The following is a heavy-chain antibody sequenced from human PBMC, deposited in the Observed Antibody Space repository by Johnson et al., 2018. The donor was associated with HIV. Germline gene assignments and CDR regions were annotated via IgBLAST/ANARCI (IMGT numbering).Heavy chain of an antibody. V-gene: IGHV3-7*01. CDR2: INQDGSEK. D-gene: IGHD2-15*01. J-gene: IGHJ3*02. Sequence: VQLVESGGGVVRPGGSLRLSCAASGFTFNTYWMTWVRQAPGKGLEWVANINQDGSEKDYVDSVKGRFTISRDNSKNTLYLQMNSLRAEDTAVYYCASILVVAAQEADAFYIWGQGTMVTVSS. CDR1: GFTFNTYW. CDR3: ASILVVAAQEADAFYI.